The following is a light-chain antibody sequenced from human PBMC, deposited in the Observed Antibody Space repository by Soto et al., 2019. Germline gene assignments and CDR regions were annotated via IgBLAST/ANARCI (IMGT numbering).Light chain of an antibody. V-gene: IGKV1-17*01. J-gene: IGKJ5*01. CDR2: SAS. CDR3: LQHNNYPPLT. CDR1: QAISND. Sequence: DIQMTQSPSSLSASVGDIVTITCRASQAISNDLAWYQQKPGKAPKRLIYSASSLQSGVPSRFSGSGSGTEFNLTISSLQPEDFATYYCLQHNNYPPLTFGQGTRLEIK.